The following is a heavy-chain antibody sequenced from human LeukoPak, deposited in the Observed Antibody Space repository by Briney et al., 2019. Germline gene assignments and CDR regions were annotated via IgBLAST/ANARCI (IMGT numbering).Heavy chain of an antibody. CDR1: GGSISSSSYY. CDR3: ASGYSGYSSGWYEVY. J-gene: IGHJ4*02. CDR2: IYYSGST. Sequence: PSETLSLTCTVSGGSISSSSYYWGWIRQPPGKGLEWIGSIYYSGSTYYNPSLKSRVTISVGTSKNQFSLKLSSVTAADTAVYYCASGYSGYSSGWYEVYWGQGTLVTVSS. D-gene: IGHD6-19*01. V-gene: IGHV4-39*01.